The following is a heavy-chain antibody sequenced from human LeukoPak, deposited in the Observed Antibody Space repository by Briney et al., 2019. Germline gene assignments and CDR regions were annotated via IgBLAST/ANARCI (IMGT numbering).Heavy chain of an antibody. J-gene: IGHJ4*02. CDR1: GYTFSTYA. D-gene: IGHD4-17*01. CDR2: INAGNGNT. V-gene: IGHV1-3*03. Sequence: ASVKVSCKASGYTFSTYAMHWVRQAPGQRLEWMGWINAGNGNTKYSQEFQGRVTITRDTSASTAYMELSSLRSEDMAVYYCARGPETSYGDYDHYFDYWGQGTLVTVSS. CDR3: ARGPETSYGDYDHYFDY.